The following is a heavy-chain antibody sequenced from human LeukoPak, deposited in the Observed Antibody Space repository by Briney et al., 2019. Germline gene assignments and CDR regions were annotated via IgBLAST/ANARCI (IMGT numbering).Heavy chain of an antibody. J-gene: IGHJ6*02. V-gene: IGHV4-34*01. CDR1: GGSFSGYY. D-gene: IGHD3-10*01. CDR3: ARGRSGYYGSGSYSRRAYYYGMDV. Sequence: SETLSLTCAVYGGSFSGYYWSWIRQPPGKGLEWIGEINHSGSTNYNPSLKSRVTISVDTSKNQFSLKLSSVTAADTAVYYCARGRSGYYGSGSYSRRAYYYGMDVWGQGTTVTVSS. CDR2: INHSGST.